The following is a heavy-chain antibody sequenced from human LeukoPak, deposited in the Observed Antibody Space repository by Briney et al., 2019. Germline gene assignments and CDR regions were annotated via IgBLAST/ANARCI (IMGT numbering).Heavy chain of an antibody. CDR1: GDSVSSNSAA. V-gene: IGHV6-1*01. Sequence: SQTLSLTCAISGDSVSSNSAAWNWIRQSPSRGLEWLGRTYYRSKWYNDYAVSVKSRITINPDTSKNQFSLQLNSVTPEDTAVYYCARAHTAVAGSYYYGMDVWGQGTLVTVSS. CDR3: ARAHTAVAGSYYYGMDV. CDR2: TYYRSKWYN. J-gene: IGHJ6*02. D-gene: IGHD6-19*01.